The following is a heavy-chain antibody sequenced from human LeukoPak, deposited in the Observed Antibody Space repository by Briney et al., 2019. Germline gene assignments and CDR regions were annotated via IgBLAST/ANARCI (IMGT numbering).Heavy chain of an antibody. J-gene: IGHJ4*02. V-gene: IGHV3-7*01. CDR2: IKHDGSEE. CDR1: GLIFTGYF. CDR3: ATDRGWRTSGYYLYYFEY. D-gene: IGHD3-3*01. Sequence: PGGSLRLSCAASGLIFTGYFMSWVRQAPGKGLEWVASIKHDGSEEYYVDSVRGRFTISRDNTENLLYLQMSSLRAEDTAVYYCATDRGWRTSGYYLYYFEYWGQGTLVTFSS.